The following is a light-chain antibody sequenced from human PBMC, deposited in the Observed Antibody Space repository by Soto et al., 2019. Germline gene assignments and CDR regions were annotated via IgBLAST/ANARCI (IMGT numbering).Light chain of an antibody. J-gene: IGKJ2*01. CDR2: DAS. Sequence: AMTQSPATLSASPGERATIACRASQSFSRNLAWYQQKPGKAPMLLIYDASTRAIGVPARFSGSGSATEFTLSISSLQPDDFAVYYCQQYGGYPADTFGQGTKLEI. CDR1: QSFSRN. V-gene: IGKV3-15*01. CDR3: QQYGGYPADT.